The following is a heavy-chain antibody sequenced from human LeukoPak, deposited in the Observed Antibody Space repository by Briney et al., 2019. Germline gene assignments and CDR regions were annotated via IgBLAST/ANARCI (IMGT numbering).Heavy chain of an antibody. D-gene: IGHD6-19*01. Sequence: SETLSLTCTVSGGSIRSSNYYWGWIRQPPGRGLEWNGIIYYSGSTYYNPSLKSRVTISVDTSKNQISLKLNSVTAADTAVYYCARSLAGPRARPSDYWGQGILVTVSS. CDR1: GGSIRSSNYY. CDR3: ARSLAGPRARPSDY. V-gene: IGHV4-39*01. J-gene: IGHJ4*02. CDR2: IYYSGST.